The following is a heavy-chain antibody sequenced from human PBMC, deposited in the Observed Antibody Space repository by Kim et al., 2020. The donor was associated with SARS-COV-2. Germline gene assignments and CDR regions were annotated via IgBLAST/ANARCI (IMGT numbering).Heavy chain of an antibody. V-gene: IGHV3-30*18. CDR3: AKDGRIVVLHPLV. CDR2: ISYDGSNK. J-gene: IGHJ6*02. Sequence: GGSLRLPCAASGFTFSSYGMHWVRQAPGKGLEWVAVISYDGSNKYYADSVKGRFTISRDNSKNTLYLQMNSLRAEDTAVYYCAKDGRIVVLHPLVWGQGTTVTVSS. CDR1: GFTFSSYG. D-gene: IGHD2-2*01.